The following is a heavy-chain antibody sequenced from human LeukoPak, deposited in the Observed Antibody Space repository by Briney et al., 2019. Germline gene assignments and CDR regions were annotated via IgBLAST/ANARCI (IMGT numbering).Heavy chain of an antibody. CDR3: AVIAAAGSEFDY. V-gene: IGHV3-21*01. CDR2: ISSSSSYI. J-gene: IGHJ4*02. CDR1: GFTFSSYG. D-gene: IGHD6-13*01. Sequence: GGSLRLSCAASGFTFSSYGMNWVRQAPGKGLEWVSSISSSSSYIYYADSVKGRFTISRDNAKNSLYLQMNSLRAEDTAVYYCAVIAAAGSEFDYWGQGTLVTVSS.